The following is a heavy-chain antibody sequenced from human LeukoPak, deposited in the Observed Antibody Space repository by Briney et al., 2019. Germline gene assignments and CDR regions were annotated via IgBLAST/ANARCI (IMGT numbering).Heavy chain of an antibody. CDR3: AKDPSAGDYVGYFDY. D-gene: IGHD4-17*01. V-gene: IGHV3-30*18. J-gene: IGHJ4*02. CDR2: ISYDGSNK. Sequence: PGGSLRLSCAASGFTFSSYGMHWVRQAPGKGLEWVAVISYDGSNKYYADSVKGRFTISRDNSKNTLYLQMNSLRAEDTAVYYCAKDPSAGDYVGYFDYWGQGTLVTVSS. CDR1: GFTFSSYG.